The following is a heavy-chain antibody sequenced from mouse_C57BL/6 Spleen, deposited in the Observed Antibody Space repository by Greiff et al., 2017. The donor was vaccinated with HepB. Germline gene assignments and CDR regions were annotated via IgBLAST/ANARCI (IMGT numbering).Heavy chain of an antibody. Sequence: TFTADTSSNTAYMQLSSLTTEDSAIYYCARKYSNYLGYFDYWGQGTTLTVSS. D-gene: IGHD2-5*01. V-gene: IGHV1-9*01. J-gene: IGHJ2*01. CDR3: ARKYSNYLGYFDY.